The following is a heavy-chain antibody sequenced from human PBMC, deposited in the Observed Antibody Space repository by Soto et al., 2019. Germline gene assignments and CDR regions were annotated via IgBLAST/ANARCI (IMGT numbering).Heavy chain of an antibody. Sequence: LLQASETLSLTCTVSGGSISSSSYYWGWIRQPPGKGLEWIGSIYYSGSTYYNPSLKSRVTISVDTSKNQFSLKLSSVTAADTAVYYCARGIAARGGVDYWGQGTLVTVSS. CDR3: ARGIAARGGVDY. J-gene: IGHJ4*02. D-gene: IGHD6-6*01. CDR1: GGSISSSSYY. V-gene: IGHV4-39*01. CDR2: IYYSGST.